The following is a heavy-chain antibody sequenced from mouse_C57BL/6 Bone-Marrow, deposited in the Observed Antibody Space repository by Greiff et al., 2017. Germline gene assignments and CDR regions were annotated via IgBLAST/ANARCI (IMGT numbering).Heavy chain of an antibody. CDR2: INPGSGGT. CDR1: GYAFTNYL. D-gene: IGHD1-1*01. V-gene: IGHV1-54*01. Sequence: QVQLQQSGAELVRPGTSVKVSCKASGYAFTNYLIEWVKQRPGQGLAWIGVINPGSGGTNYNEKFKGKATLTADKSSSTAYMQLSSLTSEDSAVYFYAREGACYGSRGFAYWGQGTLVTVSA. J-gene: IGHJ3*01. CDR3: AREGACYGSRGFAY.